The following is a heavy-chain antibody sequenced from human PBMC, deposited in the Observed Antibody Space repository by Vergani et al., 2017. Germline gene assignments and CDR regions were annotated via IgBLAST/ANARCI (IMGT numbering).Heavy chain of an antibody. CDR1: GFTFSSYW. Sequence: EVQLVESGGGLVQPGGSLRLSCAASGFTFSSYWMHWVRQAPGKGLVWVSRINSDGSSTSYADSVKGRFTISRDNAKNTLYLQINSLRAEDTAVYYCAREGVATWDAFDIWGQGTMVTVSS. CDR3: AREGVATWDAFDI. J-gene: IGHJ3*02. D-gene: IGHD5-12*01. V-gene: IGHV3-74*01. CDR2: INSDGSST.